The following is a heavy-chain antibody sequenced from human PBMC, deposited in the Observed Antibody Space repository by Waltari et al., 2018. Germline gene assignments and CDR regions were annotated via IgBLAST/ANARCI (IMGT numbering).Heavy chain of an antibody. CDR2: INPDTGNP. Sequence: QVQLVQSGSELKKPGASVKVSCKAIGYTFTNYAINWVRKAPGQGLEVMGGINPDTGNPTDAQGFTGRFFFSLDTSISTAYLQINSLKAEDTAIYYCAREVVPTSTIVVNWFDPWGQGTLVSVSS. D-gene: IGHD2-21*01. V-gene: IGHV7-4-1*02. J-gene: IGHJ5*02. CDR3: AREVVPTSTIVVNWFDP. CDR1: GYTFTNYA.